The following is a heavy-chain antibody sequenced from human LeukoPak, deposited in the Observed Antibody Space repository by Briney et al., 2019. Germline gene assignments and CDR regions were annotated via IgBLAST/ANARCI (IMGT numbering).Heavy chain of an antibody. CDR3: ARDLSSDALDI. CDR1: GYTFTGYY. Sequence: ASVKVSCKASGYTFTGYYMHWVRQAPGQGLEWVGWINPNSGDTNYAQKFQGRVTMTRDTSISTAYLDLSRLESDDTAVYYCARDLSSDALDIWGEGTVVTVPS. CDR2: INPNSGDT. V-gene: IGHV1-2*02. J-gene: IGHJ3*02.